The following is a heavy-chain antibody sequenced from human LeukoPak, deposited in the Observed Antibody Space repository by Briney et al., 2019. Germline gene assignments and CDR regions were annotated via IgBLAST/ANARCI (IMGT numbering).Heavy chain of an antibody. D-gene: IGHD2-15*01. CDR3: ARSRGYGYCSGGTCNLGNWFDP. V-gene: IGHV4-39*01. Sequence: SETLSLTCTVSGGSLSSSSFYWGWIRQAPGKGLEWVASMYYSGTTYYNPSLMSRVTISVDTSKNQFSLKVSSVTAADTAVYFCARSRGYGYCSGGTCNLGNWFDPWGQGTLVTVSS. CDR1: GGSLSSSSFY. J-gene: IGHJ5*02. CDR2: MYYSGTT.